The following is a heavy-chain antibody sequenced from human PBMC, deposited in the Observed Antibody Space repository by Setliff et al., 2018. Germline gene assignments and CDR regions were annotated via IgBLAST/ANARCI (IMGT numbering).Heavy chain of an antibody. V-gene: IGHV7-4-1*02. J-gene: IGHJ6*03. CDR2: INTNTGNP. CDR3: ARGGGIITIFGVVTPDFYYYMDV. D-gene: IGHD3-3*01. CDR1: GYTFTTYA. Sequence: ASVKVSCKASGYTFTTYAMGWMRQIPGQGLEWMGWINTNTGNPNYAQGFTGRFVFSLGTSVSTAYLQISSLKAEDTAVYYCARGGGIITIFGVVTPDFYYYMDVWGTGTTVTVSS.